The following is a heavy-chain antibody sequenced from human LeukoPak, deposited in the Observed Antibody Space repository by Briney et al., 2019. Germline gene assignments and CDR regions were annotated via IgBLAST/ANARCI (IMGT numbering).Heavy chain of an antibody. V-gene: IGHV1-2*02. J-gene: IGHJ4*02. Sequence: ASVTVSCKTSGYIFTGHYMHWVRQAPGQGPEWMGWMNPDSGGTNYAQDFQGRVTMTRDTSTTTAYMELSGLTSEDTAVYYCARGLLRELLGLDYWGQGTLVTVSS. CDR3: ARGLLRELLGLDY. D-gene: IGHD3-10*01. CDR1: GYIFTGHY. CDR2: MNPDSGGT.